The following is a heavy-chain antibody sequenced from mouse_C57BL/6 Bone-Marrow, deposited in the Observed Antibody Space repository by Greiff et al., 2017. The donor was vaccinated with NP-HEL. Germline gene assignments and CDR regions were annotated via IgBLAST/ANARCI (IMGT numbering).Heavy chain of an antibody. D-gene: IGHD4-1*01. V-gene: IGHV1-81*01. CDR2: IYPRSGNT. Sequence: QVQLKQSGAELARPGASVKLSCKASGYTFTSYGISWVKQRTGQGLEWIGEIYPRSGNTYYNEKFKGKATLTADQSSSTAYMELRSLTSEDSAVYFCARLGRVPYYAMDYWGQGTSVTVSS. CDR3: ARLGRVPYYAMDY. J-gene: IGHJ4*01. CDR1: GYTFTSYG.